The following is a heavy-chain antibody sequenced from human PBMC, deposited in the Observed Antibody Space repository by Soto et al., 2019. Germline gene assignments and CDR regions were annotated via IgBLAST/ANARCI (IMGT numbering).Heavy chain of an antibody. J-gene: IGHJ6*01. Sequence: GGSLRLSCAASGFTFDDYAMHWVRQAPGKGLEWVSGISWNSGSIGYADSVKGRFTISRDNAKNSLYLQMNSLRAEDTALYYCAKDKSSSWYPNYYGMDVWAQGTTVTVSS. D-gene: IGHD6-13*01. CDR1: GFTFDDYA. CDR3: AKDKSSSWYPNYYGMDV. V-gene: IGHV3-9*01. CDR2: ISWNSGSI.